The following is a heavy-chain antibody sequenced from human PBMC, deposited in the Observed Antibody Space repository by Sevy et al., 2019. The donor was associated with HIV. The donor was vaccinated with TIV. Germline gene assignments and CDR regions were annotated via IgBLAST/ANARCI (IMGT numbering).Heavy chain of an antibody. Sequence: ASVKVSCKASGYTFSGYDINWVRQATGQGLEWMGWMNPDSGRRGYAPKFQGRVTMTTNTSIDTAYMELRRLRSEDSAVYYGARADLDVSTVFYYYGMDVWGQGTTVTVSS. CDR3: ARADLDVSTVFYYYGMDV. CDR1: GYTFSGYD. V-gene: IGHV1-8*02. CDR2: MNPDSGRR. D-gene: IGHD1-1*01. J-gene: IGHJ6*02.